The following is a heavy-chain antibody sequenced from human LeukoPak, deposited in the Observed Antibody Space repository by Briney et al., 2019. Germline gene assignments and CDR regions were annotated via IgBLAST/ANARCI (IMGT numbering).Heavy chain of an antibody. CDR1: GDSISTTDYY. D-gene: IGHD1-1*01. CDR3: ARDTGTAVVDY. Sequence: SETLSLTCTVSGDSISTTDYYWSWVRQPPGKGLEWIGYIYNSGTTYYNPSLKSRVTISVDRSKNQFSLKLSSVTAADTAVYYCARDTGTAVVDYWGQGTLVTVSS. CDR2: IYNSGTT. J-gene: IGHJ4*02. V-gene: IGHV4-30-4*08.